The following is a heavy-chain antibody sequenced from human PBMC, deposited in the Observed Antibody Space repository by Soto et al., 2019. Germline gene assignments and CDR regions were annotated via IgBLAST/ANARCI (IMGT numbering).Heavy chain of an antibody. V-gene: IGHV4-39*01. D-gene: IGHD3-10*02. J-gene: IGHJ4*02. Sequence: PSETLSLTCTVSGASVSSSEYYWGWIRQPPGKGLEWIGSLYYTGTTYNNPSLKSRVTISVDTSKNQVSLKLSSVTAADTAVYYCARPSPGQVLFYPPRLYYWGQGTVVTVSS. CDR1: GASVSSSEYY. CDR2: LYYTGTT. CDR3: ARPSPGQVLFYPPRLYY.